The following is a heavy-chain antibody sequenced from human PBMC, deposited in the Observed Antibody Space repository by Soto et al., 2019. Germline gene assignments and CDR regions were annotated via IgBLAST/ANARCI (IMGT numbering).Heavy chain of an antibody. J-gene: IGHJ5*02. Sequence: KPSETLSLTCAVYGGSFSGYYWSWIRQPPGKGLEWIGEINHSGSTNYNPSLKSRVTISVDTSKNQFSLKLSSVTAADTAVYYCARGSSSWYHNWFDPWGQGTLVTVSS. CDR3: ARGSSSWYHNWFDP. CDR2: INHSGST. D-gene: IGHD6-13*01. V-gene: IGHV4-34*01. CDR1: GGSFSGYY.